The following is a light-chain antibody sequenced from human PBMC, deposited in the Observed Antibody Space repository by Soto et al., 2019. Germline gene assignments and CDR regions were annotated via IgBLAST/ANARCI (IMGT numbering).Light chain of an antibody. CDR3: CSNAGRPDV. Sequence: QSALTQPRSVSGSPGPSVAISCTGTSSDIGGYNYVSWYQQHPGKAPKVMIYDVDKRPSGVPDRFSGSKSGNTASLTISDLQAEDEADYYCCSNAGRPDVFGTGTKVTVL. V-gene: IGLV2-11*01. CDR2: DVD. CDR1: SSDIGGYNY. J-gene: IGLJ1*01.